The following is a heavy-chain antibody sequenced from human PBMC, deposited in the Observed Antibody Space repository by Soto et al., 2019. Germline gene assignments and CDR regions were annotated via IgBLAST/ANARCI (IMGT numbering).Heavy chain of an antibody. V-gene: IGHV3-30*03. CDR3: ARGAEYQLLSRDYFYGMDV. Sequence: QVQLVEAGGGVVQPGRSLRLSCGASGFTFNSNGMHWVRQAPGKGLEWVAVISYEGSNNFYAESVKGRFTISRDNSKNTLYLQMNSLRREDTAVYYCARGAEYQLLSRDYFYGMDVWGQGTTVTVSS. D-gene: IGHD2-2*01. CDR1: GFTFNSNG. J-gene: IGHJ6*02. CDR2: ISYEGSNN.